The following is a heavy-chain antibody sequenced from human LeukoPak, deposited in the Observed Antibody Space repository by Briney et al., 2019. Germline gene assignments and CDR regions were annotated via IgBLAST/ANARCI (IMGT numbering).Heavy chain of an antibody. CDR2: IYYSGDT. V-gene: IGHV4-59*12. CDR1: GGSLTSYH. CDR3: ARAEGSGSGAYTLDY. Sequence: SETLSLTCTVSGGSLTSYHWSWIRQPPGKGLEWIGYIYYSGDTNYNPSLKSRVTISVDTSKSQFSLHLNSVTAADTAVYYCARAEGSGSGAYTLDYWGQGILVTVSS. D-gene: IGHD3-10*01. J-gene: IGHJ4*02.